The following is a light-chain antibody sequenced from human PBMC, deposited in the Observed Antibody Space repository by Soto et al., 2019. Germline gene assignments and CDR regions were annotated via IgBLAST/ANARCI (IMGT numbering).Light chain of an antibody. CDR2: GNS. V-gene: IGLV1-40*01. Sequence: LTQPPSVSGAPGQRVTISCTGSSSNIGAGYDVHWYQQLPGTAPKLLIYGNSNRPSGVPDRFSGSKSGTSASLAITGLQAEDEADYYCQSYDSSLSVQVFGTGTKLTVL. CDR3: QSYDSSLSVQV. CDR1: SSNIGAGYD. J-gene: IGLJ1*01.